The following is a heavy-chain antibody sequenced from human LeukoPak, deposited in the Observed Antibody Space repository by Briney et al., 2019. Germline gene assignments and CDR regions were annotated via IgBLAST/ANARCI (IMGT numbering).Heavy chain of an antibody. J-gene: IGHJ4*02. CDR2: IYHSGST. D-gene: IGHD2-2*01. CDR1: GGXISSYY. V-gene: IGHV4-59*08. CDR3: ARHAAFAEYQSHLTHFDY. Sequence: PSETLSLTCTVSGGXISSYYWSWIRQPPGKRLEWLGYIYHSGSTNYNSSLKSRVTISVDTSKNQFSLKLSSVTAADTAVYYCARHAAFAEYQSHLTHFDYWGQGTLVTVSS.